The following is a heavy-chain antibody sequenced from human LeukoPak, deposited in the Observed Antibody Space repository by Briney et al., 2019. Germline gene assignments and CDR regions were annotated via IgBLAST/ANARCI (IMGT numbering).Heavy chain of an antibody. CDR1: GFTFSDYA. J-gene: IGHJ4*02. Sequence: PGGSLRLSCSASGFTFSDYAMDWVRQAPGKGLEWVSYISSSGSTIYYADSVKGRFTISRDNAKNSLYLQMNSLRAEDTAVYYCAGGPLRYFDWLLGGFDYWGQGTLVTVSS. D-gene: IGHD3-9*01. CDR3: AGGPLRYFDWLLGGFDY. V-gene: IGHV3-11*01. CDR2: ISSSGSTI.